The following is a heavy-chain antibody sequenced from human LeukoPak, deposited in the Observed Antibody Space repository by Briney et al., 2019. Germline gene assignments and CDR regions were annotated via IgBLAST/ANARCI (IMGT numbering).Heavy chain of an antibody. J-gene: IGHJ4*02. V-gene: IGHV4-4*02. D-gene: IGHD6-25*01. Sequence: SETLSLTCGVAGGSVSSTNWWTWIRQPPGKGLEWIGEVHLDGRTNFNPSLKSRLTMSVDLSENHVSLKLTSVTAADTAVYYCAREGGFYRPLDYSGQGTLVTVSS. CDR3: AREGGFYRPLDY. CDR1: GGSVSSTNW. CDR2: VHLDGRT.